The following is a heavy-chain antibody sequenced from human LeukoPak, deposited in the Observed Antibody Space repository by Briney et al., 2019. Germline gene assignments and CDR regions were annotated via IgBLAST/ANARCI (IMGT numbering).Heavy chain of an antibody. V-gene: IGHV1-2*02. CDR2: INPNSGGT. J-gene: IGHJ4*02. D-gene: IGHD1-20*01. CDR3: ARLNNWNDALDY. Sequence: ASVKVSCKASGYTFTGYYMHWVRQAPGQGLEWMGWINPNSGGTNYAQKFQGRVTMTRDMSISTAYMELSRLRSDDTAVYYCARLNNWNDALDYWGQGTLVTVSS. CDR1: GYTFTGYY.